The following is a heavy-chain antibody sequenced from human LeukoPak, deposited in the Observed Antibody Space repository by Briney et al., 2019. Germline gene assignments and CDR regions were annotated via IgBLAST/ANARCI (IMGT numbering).Heavy chain of an antibody. D-gene: IGHD3-3*01. J-gene: IGHJ4*02. Sequence: SVKVSCKASGGTFSSYTISWVRQAPGQGLEWMGRIIPILGIANYAQKFQGRVTITADKSTSTAYMELRSLRSDDTAVYYCARDRNTIFGVVDSAHFDYWGQGTLVTVSS. CDR1: GGTFSSYT. V-gene: IGHV1-69*04. CDR3: ARDRNTIFGVVDSAHFDY. CDR2: IIPILGIA.